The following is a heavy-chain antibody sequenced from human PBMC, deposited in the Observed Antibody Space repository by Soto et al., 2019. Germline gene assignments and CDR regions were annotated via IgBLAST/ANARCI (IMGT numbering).Heavy chain of an antibody. D-gene: IGHD6-6*01. CDR1: GFTFTSSA. Sequence: ASVKVSCKASGFTFTSSAVQWVRQARGQRLEWIGWIVVGSGNTNYAQKFQERVTITRDMSTSTAYMELSSLRSEDTAVYYCAAEDSSSAHGFDYWGQGTLVTVSS. CDR3: AAEDSSSAHGFDY. V-gene: IGHV1-58*01. CDR2: IVVGSGNT. J-gene: IGHJ4*02.